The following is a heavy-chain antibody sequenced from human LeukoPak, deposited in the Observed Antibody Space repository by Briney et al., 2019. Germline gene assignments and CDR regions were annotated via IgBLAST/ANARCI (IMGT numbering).Heavy chain of an antibody. Sequence: GGSLRLSCAASGFTLSTHWMHWVRQAPGKGLVRVSRINGDGTTTSYADSVKGRFTISRVNAKSTLYLEMDSLRAEDTAIYYCARRWYTGTYYYFDLRGQGTLVTVSS. J-gene: IGHJ4*02. CDR1: GFTLSTHW. CDR2: INGDGTTT. D-gene: IGHD1-26*01. CDR3: ARRWYTGTYYYFDL. V-gene: IGHV3-74*01.